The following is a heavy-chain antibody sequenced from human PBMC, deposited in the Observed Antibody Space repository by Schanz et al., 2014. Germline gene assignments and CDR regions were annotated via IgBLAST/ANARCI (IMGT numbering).Heavy chain of an antibody. J-gene: IGHJ4*02. CDR1: GFSFSNYW. Sequence: EVQLVESGGGLVQPGGSLRLSCAASGFSFSNYWMSWVRQAPGKGLEWVSLVSASGGGPFYADSVKGRFTISRDNSRNTVYLQMSSLRAEDTAVYYCVKDDRGDVVVVAANYWGQGAQVIVSS. V-gene: IGHV3-23*04. CDR2: VSASGGGP. CDR3: VKDDRGDVVVVAANY. D-gene: IGHD2-15*01.